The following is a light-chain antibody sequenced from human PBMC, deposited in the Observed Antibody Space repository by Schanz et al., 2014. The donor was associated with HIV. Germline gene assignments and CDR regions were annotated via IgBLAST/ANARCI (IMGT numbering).Light chain of an antibody. CDR3: QHYDSYPWT. V-gene: IGKV1-5*03. J-gene: IGKJ1*01. CDR2: KAS. CDR1: QSISSW. Sequence: DIQMTQSPSTLSASVGDRVTITCRASQSISSWLAWYQQKPGKAPKLLIYKASTLESGVSSRFSGSGSGTEFTLTISSLQPDDSATYYCQHYDSYPWTFGQGTKVEI.